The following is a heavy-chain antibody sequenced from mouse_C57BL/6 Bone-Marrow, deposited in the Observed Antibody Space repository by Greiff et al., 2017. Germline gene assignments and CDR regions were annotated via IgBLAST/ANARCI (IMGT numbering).Heavy chain of an antibody. D-gene: IGHD2-5*01. J-gene: IGHJ4*01. Sequence: AASGVDFSRYWMSWVRRAPGKGLEWIGEINPDSSTINYAPSLKDKFIISRDNAKNTLYLQMSKVRSEDTALYYCARQGIVTTGYYYAMDYGGQGNSVTVSS. V-gene: IGHV4-1*01. CDR1: GVDFSRYW. CDR3: ARQGIVTTGYYYAMDY. CDR2: INPDSSTI.